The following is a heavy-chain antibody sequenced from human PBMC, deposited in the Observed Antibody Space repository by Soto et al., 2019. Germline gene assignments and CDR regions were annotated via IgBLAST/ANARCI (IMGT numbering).Heavy chain of an antibody. V-gene: IGHV3-33*01. CDR1: GFTFSSYG. CDR3: ARVRYLEQLAYFDY. J-gene: IGHJ4*02. CDR2: IWYDGSNK. D-gene: IGHD6-13*01. Sequence: GGSLRLSCAASGFTFSSYGMHWVRQAPGKGLEWVAVIWYDGSNKYYADSVKGRFTISRDNSKNTLYLQMNSLRAEDTAVYYCARVRYLEQLAYFDYWGQGTLVTVSS.